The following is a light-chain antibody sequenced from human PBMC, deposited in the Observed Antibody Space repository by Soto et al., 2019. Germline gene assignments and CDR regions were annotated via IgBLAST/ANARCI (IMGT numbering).Light chain of an antibody. CDR1: SSNIGAGYD. V-gene: IGLV1-40*01. J-gene: IGLJ1*01. CDR3: QSYDSSLSCV. CDR2: GNS. Sequence: QSVLTQPPSVSGAPGQRVTISCTGSSSNIGAGYDVHWYQQFPGTAPKLLIYGNSNRPSGVPDRFSGSKSGTSASLAITGLQAEDEADYYCQSYDSSLSCVFGSGTKVTVL.